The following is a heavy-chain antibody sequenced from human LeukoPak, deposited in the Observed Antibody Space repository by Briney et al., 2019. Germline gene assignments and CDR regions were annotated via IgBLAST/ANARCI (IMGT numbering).Heavy chain of an antibody. CDR1: GFTFSSYA. Sequence: GGSLRLSCAASGFTFSSYAMSWVRQAPGKGLEWVSAISGSGGSTYYADSVKGRFTISRDNSKNTLYLQMNSLRAEDTAVYYCAKLSWELLSGDLSRPFDYWGQGTLVTVSS. D-gene: IGHD1-26*01. J-gene: IGHJ4*02. CDR3: AKLSWELLSGDLSRPFDY. V-gene: IGHV3-23*01. CDR2: ISGSGGST.